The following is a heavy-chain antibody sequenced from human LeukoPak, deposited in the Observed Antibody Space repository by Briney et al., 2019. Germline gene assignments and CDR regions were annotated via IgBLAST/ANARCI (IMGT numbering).Heavy chain of an antibody. CDR1: GFTFTSYS. CDR3: ATVPGGYYYYYGMDV. V-gene: IGHV3-23*01. Sequence: GGSLRLSCAASGFTFTSYSMNWVRQAPGKGLEWVSTISGGGGSTYYADSVKGRFTISRDNSKNTLYLQMNSLRAEDTAVYYCATVPGGYYYYYGMDVWGQGTTVTVSS. J-gene: IGHJ6*02. CDR2: ISGGGGST.